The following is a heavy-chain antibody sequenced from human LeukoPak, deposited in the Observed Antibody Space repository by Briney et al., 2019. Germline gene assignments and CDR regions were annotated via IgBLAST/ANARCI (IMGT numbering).Heavy chain of an antibody. V-gene: IGHV4-61*02. CDR2: IYTSGST. CDR3: ARGSFDWLSPGTNWFDP. Sequence: PSETLSLTCTVSGGSISSSSYYWGWIRQPAGKGLEWIGRIYTSGSTNYNPSLKSRVTMSVDTSKNQFSLQLSSVTAADTAVYYCARGSFDWLSPGTNWFDPWGQGTLVTVSS. CDR1: GGSISSSSYY. D-gene: IGHD3-9*01. J-gene: IGHJ5*02.